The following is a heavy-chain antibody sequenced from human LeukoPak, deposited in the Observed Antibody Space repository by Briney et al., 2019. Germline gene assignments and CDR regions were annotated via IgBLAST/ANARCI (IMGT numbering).Heavy chain of an antibody. CDR1: GGSIYSYY. J-gene: IGHJ6*03. D-gene: IGHD3-22*01. CDR3: ARLKFYDSTGYSPANYMDV. V-gene: IGHV4-4*07. CDR2: LYPGVST. Sequence: SETLSLTCAVSGGSIYSYYRIWIRQTAGKGLEWIGRLYPGVSTNNYNPSLKSRVSMSVDTSKNQFALKLSAVTAADTAVYYCARLKFYDSTGYSPANYMDVSGKGTTFTVSS.